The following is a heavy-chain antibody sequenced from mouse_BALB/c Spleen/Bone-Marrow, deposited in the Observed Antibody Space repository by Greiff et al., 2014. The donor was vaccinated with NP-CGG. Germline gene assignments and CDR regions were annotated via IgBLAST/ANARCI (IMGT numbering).Heavy chain of an antibody. Sequence: QVQLQQSGPGLVAPSQSLSITCTVSGFSLTSYGVHWVRQPPGKGLEWLGVIWAGGSTNCNSALMSRLSISKDNSKSQVFLKMNSLQTDDTAMYYCARDRSYYGMDYWGQGTSVTVSS. CDR1: GFSLTSYG. J-gene: IGHJ4*01. CDR3: ARDRSYYGMDY. CDR2: IWAGGST. V-gene: IGHV2-9*02.